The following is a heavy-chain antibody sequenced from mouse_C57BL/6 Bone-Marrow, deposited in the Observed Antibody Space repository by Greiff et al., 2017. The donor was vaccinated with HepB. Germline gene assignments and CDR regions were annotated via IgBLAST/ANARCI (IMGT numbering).Heavy chain of an antibody. CDR1: RFTFSTYG. D-gene: IGHD2-1*01. CDR3: ARMGGNYPYYYALDF. J-gene: IGHJ4*01. CDR2: ISSGGSYT. V-gene: IGHV5-6*01. Sequence: EVKLVESGGDFVKPGGSLKLSCAASRFTFSTYGMSWVRQTPDTRLGWVSTISSGGSYTYYPDSVKGRFTISRDNAKNTLYLQMSSLRSEDTAMYYCARMGGNYPYYYALDFWGQGTSVTVSS.